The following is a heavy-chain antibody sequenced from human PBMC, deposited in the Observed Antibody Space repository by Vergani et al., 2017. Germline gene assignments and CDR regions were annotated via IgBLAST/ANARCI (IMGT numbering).Heavy chain of an antibody. CDR3: ARDLWDYGEHYWYFDL. D-gene: IGHD4-17*01. V-gene: IGHV3-7*01. J-gene: IGHJ2*01. CDR1: GFTFSSYW. Sequence: EVQLVESGGGLVQPGGSLRLSCAASGFTFSSYWMSWVRQAPGKGLEWVANIKPDGSETYYVDSVKGRFPISRDNPKNSLYLQMNSLRAEDTAVYYWARDLWDYGEHYWYFDLWGRGTLVTVSS. CDR2: IKPDGSET.